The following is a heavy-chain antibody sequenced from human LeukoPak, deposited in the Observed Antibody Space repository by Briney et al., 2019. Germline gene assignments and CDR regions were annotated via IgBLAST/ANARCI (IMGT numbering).Heavy chain of an antibody. D-gene: IGHD2-8*01. V-gene: IGHV3-15*01. Sequence: GGSLRLSCAASGFTFSNAWMSWVRQAPGKGLEWVGRIKSKTDGGTTDYAAPVKGRFTISRDDSKNTLYLQMNSLKTEDTAVYYCTTGQYANYYFDYWGQGTLVTVSS. CDR2: IKSKTDGGTT. J-gene: IGHJ4*02. CDR1: GFTFSNAW. CDR3: TTGQYANYYFDY.